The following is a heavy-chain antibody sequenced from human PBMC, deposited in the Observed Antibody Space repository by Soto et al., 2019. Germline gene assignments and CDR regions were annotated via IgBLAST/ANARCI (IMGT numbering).Heavy chain of an antibody. Sequence: QVQLVESGGGVVQPGRSLRLSCVASGFTFSNYVMHWVRRAPGKGLEWVAVVSFAGTNKYYPDSVKGRFTISRDNSRNTLSLEMHSLTAEDTAVYYCARGGSAVGYYGLDVWGQGTPVTVSP. CDR2: VSFAGTNK. CDR3: ARGGSAVGYYGLDV. J-gene: IGHJ6*01. D-gene: IGHD1-26*01. CDR1: GFTFSNYV. V-gene: IGHV3-30-3*01.